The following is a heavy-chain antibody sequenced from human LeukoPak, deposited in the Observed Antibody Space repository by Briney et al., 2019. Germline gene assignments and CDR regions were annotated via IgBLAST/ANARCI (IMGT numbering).Heavy chain of an antibody. CDR1: GGSISSYY. J-gene: IGHJ5*02. Sequence: PSETLSLTCTVSGGSISSYYWSWIRQPPGKGLEWIGYIYYSGSTNCNPSVKSRVTISVDTSKNQFSLKLSSVTAADTAVYYCAREGETKSWFDPWGQGTLVTVSS. CDR3: AREGETKSWFDP. V-gene: IGHV4-59*01. D-gene: IGHD2-21*01. CDR2: IYYSGST.